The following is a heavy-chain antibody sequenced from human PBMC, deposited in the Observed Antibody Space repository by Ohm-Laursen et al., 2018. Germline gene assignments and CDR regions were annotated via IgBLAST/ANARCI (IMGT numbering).Heavy chain of an antibody. J-gene: IGHJ5*02. V-gene: IGHV4-39*07. Sequence: SDTLSLTCIVSGGSISSCSCYWGWIRQSPGKGLEWIGEINHSGSTNYNPSLKSRVTISVDTSKNQFSLKLSSVTAADTAVYYCARGQLVEYNWFDPWGQGTLVTVSS. CDR2: INHSGST. CDR3: ARGQLVEYNWFDP. D-gene: IGHD6-6*01. CDR1: GGSISSCSCY.